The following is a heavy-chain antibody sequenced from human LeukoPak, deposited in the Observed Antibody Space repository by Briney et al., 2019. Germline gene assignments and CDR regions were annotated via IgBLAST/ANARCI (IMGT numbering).Heavy chain of an antibody. J-gene: IGHJ5*02. CDR3: ARESVAAAVRLFDP. CDR2: IYTSGST. V-gene: IGHV4-4*09. CDR1: GVSISSYY. D-gene: IGHD6-13*01. Sequence: SETLSLTCTVSGVSISSYYWSWIRQPPGKALEWIVYIYTSGSTNYNPSLKSRVTISVDTSKIQFSLKLSSVTAADTAVYYCARESVAAAVRLFDPWGQETLVTVSS.